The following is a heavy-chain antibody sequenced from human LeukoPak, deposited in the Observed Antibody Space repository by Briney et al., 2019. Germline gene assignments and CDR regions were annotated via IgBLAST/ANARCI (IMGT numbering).Heavy chain of an antibody. J-gene: IGHJ4*02. D-gene: IGHD6-6*01. V-gene: IGHV3-7*01. CDR3: ATNQYSSSSLDY. Sequence: VANIKQDGSEKYYVDSVKGRFTISRDNAKNSLYLQMNSLRAEDTAVYYCATNQYSSSSLDYWGQGTLVTVSS. CDR2: IKQDGSEK.